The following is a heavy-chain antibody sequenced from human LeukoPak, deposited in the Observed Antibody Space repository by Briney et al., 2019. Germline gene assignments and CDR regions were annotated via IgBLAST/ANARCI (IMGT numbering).Heavy chain of an antibody. V-gene: IGHV3-21*01. CDR1: GFTFSSYS. CDR2: ISSSSSYI. CDR3: ARDLITIFGVARDYFDY. D-gene: IGHD3-3*01. J-gene: IGHJ4*02. Sequence: GGPLRLSCAASGFTFSSYSMNWVRQAPGKGLEWVSSISSSSSYIYYADSVKGRFTISRDNAKNSLYLQMNSLRAEDTAVYYCARDLITIFGVARDYFDYWGQGTLVTVSS.